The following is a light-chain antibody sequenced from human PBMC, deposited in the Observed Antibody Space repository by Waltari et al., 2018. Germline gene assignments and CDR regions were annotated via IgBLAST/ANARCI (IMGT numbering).Light chain of an antibody. J-gene: IGLJ1*01. CDR2: DVT. Sequence: QSALTPPASVSGSPGQSITISCTATSSDVGDYNYVSWYQQHPGKVPKLLIYDVTNRPSGISYRFSGSKSGYTASLTISGLQAEDEADYYCSSYTTRSTRVFGTGTKVTVL. CDR3: SSYTTRSTRV. V-gene: IGLV2-14*03. CDR1: SSDVGDYNY.